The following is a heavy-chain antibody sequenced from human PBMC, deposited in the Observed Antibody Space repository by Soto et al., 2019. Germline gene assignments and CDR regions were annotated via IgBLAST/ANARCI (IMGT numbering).Heavy chain of an antibody. J-gene: IGHJ4*02. CDR2: IWYDGSNK. D-gene: IGHD3-3*01. CDR1: GFTFSGYG. V-gene: IGHV3-33*01. Sequence: GGSLRLSCAASGFTFSGYGMHWVRQAPGKGLEWVAVIWYDGSNKYYADSVKGRFTISRDNSKNTLYLQMNSLRAEDTAVYYCARVDSSYDFWSGYSNRFYFDYWGQGTLVTVSS. CDR3: ARVDSSYDFWSGYSNRFYFDY.